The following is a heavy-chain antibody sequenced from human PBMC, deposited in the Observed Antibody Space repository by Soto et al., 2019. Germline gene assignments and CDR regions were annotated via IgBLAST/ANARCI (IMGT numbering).Heavy chain of an antibody. J-gene: IGHJ3*02. CDR2: IIPIFGTA. CDR1: GGTFSSYA. Sequence: SVKVSCKASGGTFSSYAISWVRQAPGQGLEWMGGIIPIFGTANYAQKFQGRVTITADESTSTAYMELSSLRSEDTAVYYCARGSDYYDSSGWAFAIWGQGTTVTVSS. CDR3: ARGSDYYDSSGWAFAI. D-gene: IGHD3-22*01. V-gene: IGHV1-69*13.